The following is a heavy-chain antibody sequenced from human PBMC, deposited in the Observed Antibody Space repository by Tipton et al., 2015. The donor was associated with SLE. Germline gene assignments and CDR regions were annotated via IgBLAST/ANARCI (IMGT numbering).Heavy chain of an antibody. CDR2: IYYSGST. J-gene: IGHJ6*03. CDR1: GDSISSDH. V-gene: IGHV4-59*01. D-gene: IGHD3-10*01. CDR3: ASGPHSCNLPICQIYYNSYYMDV. Sequence: TLSLTCSVSGDSISSDHWSWIRQPPGKGLEWIGYIYYSGSTNYNPSLKSRVTMSVDTSMNQFSLKLRSVTAADTAVYYCASGPHSCNLPICQIYYNSYYMDVWGRGTTVIVSS.